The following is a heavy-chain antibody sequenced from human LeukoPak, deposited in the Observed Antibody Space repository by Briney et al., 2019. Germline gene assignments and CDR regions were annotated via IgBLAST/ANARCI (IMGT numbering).Heavy chain of an antibody. V-gene: IGHV4-59*01. J-gene: IGHJ4*02. CDR3: ARGPYSSSWKDRGPGY. Sequence: SETLSLTRIVSGGSISSYYWSWMRQPPGKGLEWIGYIYYSGSTNYNRSLKSRVTISVDTSKNQFSLKLSSVTAADTAVYYCARGPYSSSWKDRGPGYWGQGTLVTVSS. D-gene: IGHD6-13*01. CDR2: IYYSGST. CDR1: GGSISSYY.